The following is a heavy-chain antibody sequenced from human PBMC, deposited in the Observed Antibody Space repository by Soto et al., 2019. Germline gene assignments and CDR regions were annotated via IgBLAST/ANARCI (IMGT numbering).Heavy chain of an antibody. V-gene: IGHV3-23*01. CDR3: ANGVADYDILTGYYTEDYFDY. CDR2: ISGSGGST. Sequence: EVQLLESGGGLVQPGGSLRLSCAASGFTFSSSAMSWVRQAPGKGLEWVSAISGSGGSTYYADSVKCRFTISRDNSKNTLYLQMNSLRAEDTAVYYCANGVADYDILTGYYTEDYFDYWGQGTLVTVSS. CDR1: GFTFSSSA. D-gene: IGHD3-9*01. J-gene: IGHJ4*02.